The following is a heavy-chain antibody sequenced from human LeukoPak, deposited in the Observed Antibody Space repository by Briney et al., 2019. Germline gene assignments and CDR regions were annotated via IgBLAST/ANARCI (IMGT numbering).Heavy chain of an antibody. CDR2: ISGSGSTI. Sequence: GGSLRLSCAASGFTFSSYEMNWVRQAPGKGLEWVSYISGSGSTIYYADSVKGRFTISRDNAKNSQYLQMNSLRAEDTAVYYCGRGDTYGHDRLIYWGQGTMVTVSS. D-gene: IGHD5-18*01. CDR3: GRGDTYGHDRLIY. CDR1: GFTFSSYE. V-gene: IGHV3-48*03. J-gene: IGHJ4*02.